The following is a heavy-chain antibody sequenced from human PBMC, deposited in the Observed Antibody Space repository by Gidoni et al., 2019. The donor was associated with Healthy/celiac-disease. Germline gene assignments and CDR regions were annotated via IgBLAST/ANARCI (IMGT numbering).Heavy chain of an antibody. CDR2: IIPIFGTA. J-gene: IGHJ5*02. CDR1: GGTFSSYA. Sequence: QVQLVQSGAAVKKPGSSVKVSCTASGGTFSSYAISWVRQAPGQGLEWMGGIIPIFGTANYAQKFQGRVTITADKSTSTAYMELSSLRSEDTAVYYCATTTITIFGVVITDWFDPWGQGTLVTVSS. V-gene: IGHV1-69*06. CDR3: ATTTITIFGVVITDWFDP. D-gene: IGHD3-3*01.